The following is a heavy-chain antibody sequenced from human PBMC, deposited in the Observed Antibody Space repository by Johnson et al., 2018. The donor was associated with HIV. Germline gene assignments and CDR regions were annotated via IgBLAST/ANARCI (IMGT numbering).Heavy chain of an antibody. CDR1: GFTVSSNY. J-gene: IGHJ3*02. CDR3: ARDQRGGYSYGDAFDI. D-gene: IGHD5-18*01. CDR2: IYRGGST. V-gene: IGHV3-66*03. Sequence: VQLVESGGGLIQPGGSLRLSCAASGFTVSSNYMNWVRQAPGKGLEWVSVIYRGGSTYYADSVKGRFTISRDNSKNTLYLQMNSLKAEDTAVYYCARDQRGGYSYGDAFDIWGQGTMVIVSS.